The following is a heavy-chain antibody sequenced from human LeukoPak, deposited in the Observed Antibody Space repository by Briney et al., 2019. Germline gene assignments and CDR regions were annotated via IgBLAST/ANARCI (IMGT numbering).Heavy chain of an antibody. V-gene: IGHV4-34*01. CDR1: GGSFSGYY. J-gene: IGHJ6*03. CDR2: INHSGST. D-gene: IGHD5-12*01. Sequence: SETLSLTCAVYGGSFSGYYWSWIRQPPGKGLEWIGEINHSGSTNYNPSLKSRVTISVDTSKNQFSLKLSSVTAADTAVYYCARDTSGYRNYYYYYMDVRGKGTTVTISS. CDR3: ARDTSGYRNYYYYYMDV.